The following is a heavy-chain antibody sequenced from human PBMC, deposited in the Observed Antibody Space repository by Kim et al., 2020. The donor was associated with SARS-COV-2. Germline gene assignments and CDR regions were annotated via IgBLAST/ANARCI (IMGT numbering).Heavy chain of an antibody. J-gene: IGHJ4*02. CDR2: ISSDGAST. Sequence: GGSLRLSCAASGFTFSGYAMHWVRQSPGKGLEYVSAISSDGASTYYADSVKGRFTISRDNSENTLYLQMGSLRAEDMAVYYCARVGMAVAFDYWGQGTLVTVSS. D-gene: IGHD6-19*01. V-gene: IGHV3-64*02. CDR3: ARVGMAVAFDY. CDR1: GFTFSGYA.